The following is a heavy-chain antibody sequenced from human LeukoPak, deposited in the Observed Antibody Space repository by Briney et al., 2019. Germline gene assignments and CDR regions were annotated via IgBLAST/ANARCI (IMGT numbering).Heavy chain of an antibody. CDR1: GNTFSNYD. J-gene: IGHJ5*02. CDR2: MNPNSGNT. V-gene: IGHV1-8*01. Sequence: ASVKVSCKASGNTFSNYDVNWVRQATGQGLEWMGWMNPNSGNTGYAQKFQGRVTMTRNSSISTAYMELSVLRSEDTAVYYCARGLLLWFDPWGQGALVTVSS. CDR3: ARGLLLWFDP.